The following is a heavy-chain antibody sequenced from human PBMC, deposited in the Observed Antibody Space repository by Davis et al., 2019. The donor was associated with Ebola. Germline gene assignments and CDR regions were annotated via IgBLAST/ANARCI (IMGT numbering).Heavy chain of an antibody. CDR3: ARVLWIAVAGTDAFDI. J-gene: IGHJ3*02. V-gene: IGHV1-18*01. Sequence: ASVKVSCKASGYTFTSYGISWVRQAPGQGLEWMGWISAYNGNTNYAQKLQGRVTMTTDTSTSTAYMELRSLRSDDTAVYYCARVLWIAVAGTDAFDIWGQGTMVTVSS. D-gene: IGHD6-19*01. CDR2: ISAYNGNT. CDR1: GYTFTSYG.